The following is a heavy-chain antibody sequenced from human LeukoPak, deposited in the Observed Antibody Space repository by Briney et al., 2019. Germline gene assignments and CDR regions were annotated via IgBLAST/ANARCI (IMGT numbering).Heavy chain of an antibody. CDR1: GFTFSSYA. CDR2: ISGSSSTI. Sequence: GGSLRLSCAASGFTFSSYAMSWVRQAPGKGLEWVSAISGSSSTIYYADSVKGRFTISRDNAKNSLYLQMNSLRAEDTAVYYCARDPGDSSGYYHAVAFDIWGQGTMVTVSS. V-gene: IGHV3-48*01. CDR3: ARDPGDSSGYYHAVAFDI. J-gene: IGHJ3*02. D-gene: IGHD3-22*01.